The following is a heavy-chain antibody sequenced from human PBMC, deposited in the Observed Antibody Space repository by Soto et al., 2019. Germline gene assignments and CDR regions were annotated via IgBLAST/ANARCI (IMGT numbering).Heavy chain of an antibody. J-gene: IGHJ5*02. CDR3: ARSGDVAVGWFDP. V-gene: IGHV3-21*01. CDR1: GFNFSAYG. CDR2: ITFSSLYI. D-gene: IGHD3-10*01. Sequence: ESGGGLVKPGQSLRLSCTAPGFNFSAYGMSWVRQAPGKGLEWVSSITFSSLYIYYAESVRGRFVISRDDSKNSLFLQMDSLKTEDTAFYYCARSGDVAVGWFDPWGQGTQVTVSS.